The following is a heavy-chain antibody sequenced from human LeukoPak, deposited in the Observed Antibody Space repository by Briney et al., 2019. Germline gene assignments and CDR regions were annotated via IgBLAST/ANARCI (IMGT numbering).Heavy chain of an antibody. CDR3: ARVRASSWYYFDY. CDR2: IYYSGST. D-gene: IGHD6-13*01. CDR1: GGSISSYY. J-gene: IGHJ4*02. V-gene: IGHV4-59*01. Sequence: SETLSLTCTVSGGSISSYYWSWIRQPPGKGLEWIGYIYYSGSTNYNPSLKSRVTISVDTSKNQFSLKLGSVTAADTAVYYCARVRASSWYYFDYWGQGTLVTVSS.